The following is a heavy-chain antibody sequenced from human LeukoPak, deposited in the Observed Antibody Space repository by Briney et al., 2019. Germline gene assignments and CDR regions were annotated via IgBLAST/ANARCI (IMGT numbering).Heavy chain of an antibody. Sequence: SETLSHTCSVSGGSITNFYWNWIRQPARKGLEWIGRIYASGSTDYKSSLKSRVSMSIDTSKKKFSLKLTSVTAADTALYFCARESISTAANWFDTWGQGTLVTVAP. J-gene: IGHJ5*02. CDR3: ARESISTAANWFDT. D-gene: IGHD2-2*01. CDR1: GGSITNFY. CDR2: IYASGST. V-gene: IGHV4-4*07.